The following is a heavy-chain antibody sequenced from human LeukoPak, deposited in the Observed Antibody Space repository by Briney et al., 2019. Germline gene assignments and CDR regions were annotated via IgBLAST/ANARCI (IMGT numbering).Heavy chain of an antibody. J-gene: IGHJ5*02. V-gene: IGHV5-51*01. D-gene: IGHD6-19*01. CDR3: VRLPTNQGGWYPNNNWFDP. CDR2: IYPGDSDT. Sequence: GESLKISCKGSGYSFTSYWIGWVRQMPGKGLEWMGIIYPGDSDTRYSPSFQGQVTISADKSISTAYLQWSSLKASDTAMYYCVRLPTNQGGWYPNNNWFDPWGQGTLVTVSS. CDR1: GYSFTSYW.